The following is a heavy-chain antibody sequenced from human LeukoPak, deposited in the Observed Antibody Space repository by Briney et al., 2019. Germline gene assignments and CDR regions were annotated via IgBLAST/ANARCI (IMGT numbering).Heavy chain of an antibody. J-gene: IGHJ4*02. V-gene: IGHV4-34*01. CDR3: ARHRYDSSGYEDY. D-gene: IGHD3-22*01. CDR2: INHSGST. Sequence: SETLSLTCAVYGGSFSGYYWSWIRQPPGKGLEWIWEINHSGSTNYNPSLKSRVTISVDTSKNQFSLKLSSVTAADTAVYYCARHRYDSSGYEDYWGQGTLVTVSS. CDR1: GGSFSGYY.